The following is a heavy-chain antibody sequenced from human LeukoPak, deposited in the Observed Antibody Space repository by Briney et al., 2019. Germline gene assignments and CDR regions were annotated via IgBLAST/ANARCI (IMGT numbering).Heavy chain of an antibody. D-gene: IGHD3-3*01. J-gene: IGHJ4*02. V-gene: IGHV3-23*01. CDR2: ISGSGGST. CDR3: AKDRMQYYDFWSGHGGAFDY. CDR1: GFTFSIYA. Sequence: GGSQRLSCAASGFTFSIYAMSWVRQAPGKGLEWVSAISGSGGSTYYADSVKGRFTISRDNSKNTLYLQMNSLRAEDTAVYYCAKDRMQYYDFWSGHGGAFDYWGQGTLVTVSS.